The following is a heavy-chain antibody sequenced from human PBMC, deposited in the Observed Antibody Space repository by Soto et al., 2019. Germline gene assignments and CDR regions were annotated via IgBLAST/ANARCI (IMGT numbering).Heavy chain of an antibody. Sequence: GGSLRLSCAASGFTPSSYAMSWVRQAPGKGLEWVSAISGSDGSTYYADSVKGRFTISRDNSKNTLYLQMNSLRVEDTAVCYCAHLNPATIAVAGFWGQGTLVTVSS. V-gene: IGHV3-23*01. CDR1: GFTPSSYA. CDR2: ISGSDGST. J-gene: IGHJ4*02. D-gene: IGHD6-13*01. CDR3: AHLNPATIAVAGF.